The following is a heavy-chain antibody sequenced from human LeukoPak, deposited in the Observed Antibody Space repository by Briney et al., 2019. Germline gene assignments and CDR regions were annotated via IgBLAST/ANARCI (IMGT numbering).Heavy chain of an antibody. CDR3: ARDGVAGGFDY. CDR2: MNKGGSEP. J-gene: IGHJ4*02. Sequence: PGGSLRLSCAASGFTFGRHWMSWVRQAPGKGLEWVAHMNKGGSEPTNVDSVKGRFTISRDDAKNLVFLQMHSLRVEDTAVYYCARDGVAGGFDYWGQGILVTVSS. V-gene: IGHV3-7*01. CDR1: GFTFGRHW. D-gene: IGHD6-19*01.